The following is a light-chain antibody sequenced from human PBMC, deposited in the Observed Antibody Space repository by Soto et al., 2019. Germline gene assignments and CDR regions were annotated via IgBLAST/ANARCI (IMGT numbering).Light chain of an antibody. V-gene: IGLV2-14*01. CDR3: RSYTSSSTYV. J-gene: IGLJ1*01. Sequence: QSALTQPASVSGSPGQSITISCTGTSSDVGGYNDVSWYQQHPGKAPKLMIFDVRNRPSGVSNRFSGSKSGNTASLTISGLQAEDEAEYYCRSYTSSSTYVFGTGTKLTVL. CDR1: SSDVGGYND. CDR2: DVR.